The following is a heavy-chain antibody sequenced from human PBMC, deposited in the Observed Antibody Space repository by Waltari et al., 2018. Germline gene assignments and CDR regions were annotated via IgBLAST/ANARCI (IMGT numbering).Heavy chain of an antibody. Sequence: QVQLQESGPGLVKPSQTLSLTCTVSAGSISSNYYYWNWIRQPAGKGLEWIGRIYTSGGTDYNPSLKSRVTMSLDTSKNQFSLNLRSVTAADTAVYYCARAGVDYGDPQFDYWGQGTLVTVSS. CDR1: AGSISSNYYY. CDR2: IYTSGGT. J-gene: IGHJ4*02. V-gene: IGHV4-61*02. D-gene: IGHD4-17*01. CDR3: ARAGVDYGDPQFDY.